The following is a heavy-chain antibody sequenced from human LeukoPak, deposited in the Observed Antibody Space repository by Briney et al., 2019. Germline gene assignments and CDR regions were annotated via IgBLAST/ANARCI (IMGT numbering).Heavy chain of an antibody. CDR2: IIPIFGTA. Sequence: GASVKVSCKASGGTFSSYAISWVRQAPGQGLEWMGGIIPIFGTANYAQKFQGRVTITADESTSTAYMELSSLRSEDTAVYYCARDRKVRTHQLPTYNWFDPWGQGTLVTVSS. CDR1: GGTFSSYA. J-gene: IGHJ5*02. V-gene: IGHV1-69*13. CDR3: ARDRKVRTHQLPTYNWFDP. D-gene: IGHD2-2*01.